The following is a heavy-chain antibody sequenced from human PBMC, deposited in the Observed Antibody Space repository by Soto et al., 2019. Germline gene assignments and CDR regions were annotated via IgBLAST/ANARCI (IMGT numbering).Heavy chain of an antibody. CDR2: LSGSGGST. Sequence: GGSLRLSCAASGFTFSNYAMSWVRQAPGKGLEWVSALSGSGGSTYYADSVKGRFTISRDNSKNTLYLQMNSLRDEDTAVYYCARSTRSSGWELEANWFDPWGQGTLVTVSS. CDR3: ARSTRSSGWELEANWFDP. CDR1: GFTFSNYA. J-gene: IGHJ5*02. V-gene: IGHV3-23*01. D-gene: IGHD6-19*01.